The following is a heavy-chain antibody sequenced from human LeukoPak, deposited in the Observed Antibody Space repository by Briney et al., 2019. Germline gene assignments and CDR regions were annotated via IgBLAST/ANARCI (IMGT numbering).Heavy chain of an antibody. CDR2: ISGSGGST. Sequence: PGGSLRLPCAASGFTFSSYAMSWVRQAPGKGLAWVSAISGSGGSTYYADSVKGRFTISRDNSKNTLYLQMNSLRAEDTAVYYCAKVGVSVYCSSTSCYLAYWGQGTLVTVSS. D-gene: IGHD2-2*01. CDR3: AKVGVSVYCSSTSCYLAY. CDR1: GFTFSSYA. V-gene: IGHV3-23*01. J-gene: IGHJ4*02.